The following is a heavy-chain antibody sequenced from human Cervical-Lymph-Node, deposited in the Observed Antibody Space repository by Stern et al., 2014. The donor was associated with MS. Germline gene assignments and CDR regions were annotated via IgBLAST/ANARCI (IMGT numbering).Heavy chain of an antibody. CDR2: IIPIFVRA. V-gene: IGHV1-69*06. Sequence: QVQLGQSGPEVKKPGSSLQVSCRASGGTFSNAAINWKRQAPGQGLEWMGGIIPIFVRANYAQKFQGRVTIIADKSTNTTYMELSSLTYEDTAVYFCARDLNDWGQGTLVTVSS. CDR1: GGTFSNAA. J-gene: IGHJ4*02. CDR3: ARDLND.